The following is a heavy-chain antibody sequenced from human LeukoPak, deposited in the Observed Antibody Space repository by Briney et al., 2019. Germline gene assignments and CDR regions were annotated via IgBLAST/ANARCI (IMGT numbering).Heavy chain of an antibody. D-gene: IGHD3-10*01. CDR3: ARGDTVELRY. CDR1: GYVFINYY. V-gene: IGHV1-18*01. J-gene: IGHJ4*02. Sequence: ASVKVSCKTSGYVFINYYIHWVRLAPGQGLQWMGWINPKSGATNYAQKLQGRVTMTTDTSTSTAYMELRSLRSDDTAVYYCARGDTVELRYWGQGTLVTVSS. CDR2: INPKSGAT.